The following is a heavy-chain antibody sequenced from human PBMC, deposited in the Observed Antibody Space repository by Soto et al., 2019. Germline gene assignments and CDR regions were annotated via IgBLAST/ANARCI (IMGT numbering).Heavy chain of an antibody. CDR2: ISGSGGST. Sequence: EVQLLESGGGLVQPGGSLRLSCAASGFTFSSYAMSWVRQAPGKGLEWVSAISGSGGSTYYADSVKGRFTISRDNSKNKLYLQMNSLRAEDTAVYYCAKDPTMVRGVGYFDLWGRGTLVTVSS. V-gene: IGHV3-23*01. CDR3: AKDPTMVRGVGYFDL. CDR1: GFTFSSYA. J-gene: IGHJ2*01. D-gene: IGHD3-10*01.